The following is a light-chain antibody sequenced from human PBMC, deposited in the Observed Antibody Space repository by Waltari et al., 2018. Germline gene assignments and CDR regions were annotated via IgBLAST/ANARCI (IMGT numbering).Light chain of an antibody. J-gene: IGKJ2*01. CDR1: QSISSW. Sequence: DIQMTQCPSRLSASVGDRVTITCRASQSISSWLAWYQQKPGKAPKLLIYKASSLESRVPSRFSGSGSGTEFTLTISSLQPDDFATYYCQQYNSYSYTFGQGTKLEIK. CDR2: KAS. V-gene: IGKV1-5*03. CDR3: QQYNSYSYT.